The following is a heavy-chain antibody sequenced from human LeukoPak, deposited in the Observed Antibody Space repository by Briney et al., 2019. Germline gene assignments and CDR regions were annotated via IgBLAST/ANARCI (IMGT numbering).Heavy chain of an antibody. J-gene: IGHJ4*02. CDR1: GFVFSVYA. V-gene: IGHV3-30*02. CDR3: ARVYWNYSDY. D-gene: IGHD1-1*01. CDR2: IRYDGSNK. Sequence: PPGGSLRLSCAASGFVFSVYAMHWVRQAPGKGLEWVAFIRYDGSNKYYADSVKGRFTISRDNSKNTLYLQMNSLRAEDTAVYYCARVYWNYSDYWGQGTLVTVSS.